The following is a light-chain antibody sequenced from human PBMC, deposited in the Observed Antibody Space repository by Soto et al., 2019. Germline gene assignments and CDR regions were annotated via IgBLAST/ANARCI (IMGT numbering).Light chain of an antibody. J-gene: IGKJ1*01. CDR3: QQYDISPRT. Sequence: EIGLTQSPVTLSLSPGEGATLSCRASRSVAATSIAWYQQKVGQPPRLLIYGAVTRAAGIPDRFTGGGSGTDFTLTISRLEPEDFAVYYCQQYDISPRTFGQGTKVDIK. CDR1: RSVAATS. V-gene: IGKV3-20*01. CDR2: GAV.